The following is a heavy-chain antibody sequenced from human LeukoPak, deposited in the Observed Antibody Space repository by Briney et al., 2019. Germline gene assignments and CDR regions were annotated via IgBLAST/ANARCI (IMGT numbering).Heavy chain of an antibody. J-gene: IGHJ3*02. V-gene: IGHV4-61*02. CDR3: ARDLQWLAHDAFDI. Sequence: MSSETLSLTCTVSGGSISSGSYYWSWIRQPAGKGLEWIGRIYTSGSTNYNPSLKSRVTISVDTSRNQFSLKLSSVTAADTAVYYCARDLQWLAHDAFDIWGQGTMVTVSS. CDR2: IYTSGST. D-gene: IGHD6-19*01. CDR1: GGSISSGSYY.